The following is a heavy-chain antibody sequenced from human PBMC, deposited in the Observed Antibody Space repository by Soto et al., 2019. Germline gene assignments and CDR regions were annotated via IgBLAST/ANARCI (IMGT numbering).Heavy chain of an antibody. CDR3: ARRKITMVRGVHSWEFDP. Sequence: QVQLQQWGAGLLKPSETLSLTCAVYGGSFSGYYWSWIRQPPGKGLEWIGEINHSGSTNYNPSLKSRVTISVDTSKNQFSLKLSSVTAADTAVYYCARRKITMVRGVHSWEFDPWGQGTLVTVSS. CDR2: INHSGST. CDR1: GGSFSGYY. J-gene: IGHJ5*02. D-gene: IGHD3-10*01. V-gene: IGHV4-34*01.